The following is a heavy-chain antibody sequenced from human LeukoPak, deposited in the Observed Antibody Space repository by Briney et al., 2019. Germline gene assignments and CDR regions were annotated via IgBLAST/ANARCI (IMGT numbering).Heavy chain of an antibody. CDR3: AKDSGNSGWYVDY. CDR2: ISGGRGTT. CDR1: GFTFSNYA. Sequence: GESLKISCAASGFTFSNYAMRWIRQAPGRGLEWVSTISGGRGTTFYADSVKGRVTISRDNSKNTLYLQMNSLRDEDTAVYYCAKDSGNSGWYVDYWGQGTLVTVSS. D-gene: IGHD6-19*01. V-gene: IGHV3-23*01. J-gene: IGHJ4*02.